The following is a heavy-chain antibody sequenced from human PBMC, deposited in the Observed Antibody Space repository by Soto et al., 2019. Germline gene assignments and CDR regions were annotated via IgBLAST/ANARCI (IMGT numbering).Heavy chain of an antibody. CDR1: GFSLSTSGVG. CDR2: IYWDDDK. Sequence: QITLKESGPTLVKPTQTLTLTCTFSGFSLSTSGVGVGWIRQPPGKALEWLALIYWDDDKRYSPSLKSRLTIPKDTSKNQVVLTMTNMDPVDTATYYCAHRLAAAVKTGVFFDYWGQGTLVTVSS. V-gene: IGHV2-5*02. J-gene: IGHJ4*02. CDR3: AHRLAAAVKTGVFFDY. D-gene: IGHD6-13*01.